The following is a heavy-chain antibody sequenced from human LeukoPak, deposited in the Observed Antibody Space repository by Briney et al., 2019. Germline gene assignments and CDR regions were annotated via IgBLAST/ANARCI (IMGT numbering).Heavy chain of an antibody. J-gene: IGHJ4*02. CDR2: ISYDGSNK. CDR3: AREEGPTDY. CDR1: GFTFSSYA. V-gene: IGHV3-30-3*01. Sequence: GGSLRLSCAASGFTFSSYAMHWVRQAPGKGLEWVAVISYDGSNKYYADSVKGRFTISRDNSKSTLYLQMNSPRAEDTAVYYCAREEGPTDYWGQGTLVTVSS.